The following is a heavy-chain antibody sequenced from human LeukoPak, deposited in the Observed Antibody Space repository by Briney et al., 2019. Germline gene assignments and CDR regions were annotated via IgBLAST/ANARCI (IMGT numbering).Heavy chain of an antibody. V-gene: IGHV3-30-3*01. CDR3: ARDQNQAVAGTYYFDY. J-gene: IGHJ4*02. D-gene: IGHD6-19*01. Sequence: GRSLRLSCAASGVTFSSYAMHWVREAPGKGLEWVAVISYDGSNKYYADSVKGRFTISRDNSKNTLYLQMNSLRAEDTAVYYCARDQNQAVAGTYYFDYWGQGTLVTVSS. CDR2: ISYDGSNK. CDR1: GVTFSSYA.